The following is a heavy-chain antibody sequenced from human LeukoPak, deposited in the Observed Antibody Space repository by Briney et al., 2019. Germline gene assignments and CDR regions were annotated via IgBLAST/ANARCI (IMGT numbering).Heavy chain of an antibody. Sequence: GGSLRLSCAASGFTVSSNSMNWVRQAPGKGLQWVSVIYSGGNTYYADSVKGRFTISRDNSKNTLYLQMNSLRAEDTAIYYCARENNFGSGMDVRGQGTTVTVSS. D-gene: IGHD3-10*01. CDR1: GFTVSSNS. V-gene: IGHV3-53*01. J-gene: IGHJ6*02. CDR3: ARENNFGSGMDV. CDR2: IYSGGNT.